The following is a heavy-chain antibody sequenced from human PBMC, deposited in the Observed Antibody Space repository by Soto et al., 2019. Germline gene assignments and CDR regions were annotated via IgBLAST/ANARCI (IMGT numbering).Heavy chain of an antibody. J-gene: IGHJ1*01. Sequence: SSETLSLTCVVSGGSISSYYWSWIRQPPGKGLEWIGYIYYSGSTNYNPSLKSRVTISVDTSKNQFSLKLSSVTAADTAVYYCARGAHYYDSSGYHEYFQHWGQGTLVTVSS. CDR3: ARGAHYYDSSGYHEYFQH. CDR2: IYYSGST. CDR1: GGSISSYY. V-gene: IGHV4-59*01. D-gene: IGHD3-22*01.